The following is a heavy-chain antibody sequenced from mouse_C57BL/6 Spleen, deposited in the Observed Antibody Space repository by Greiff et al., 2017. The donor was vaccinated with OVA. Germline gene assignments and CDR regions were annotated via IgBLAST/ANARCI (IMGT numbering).Heavy chain of an antibody. J-gene: IGHJ4*01. Sequence: EVKLMESGPELVKPGASVKISCKASGYSFTDYNMNWVKQSNGKSLEWIGVINPNYGTTSYNQKFKGKATLTVDQSSSTAYMQLNSLTSEDSAVYYCARWAYYGSSLYAMDYWGQGTSVTVSS. CDR3: ARWAYYGSSLYAMDY. CDR2: INPNYGTT. D-gene: IGHD1-1*01. V-gene: IGHV1-39*01. CDR1: GYSFTDYN.